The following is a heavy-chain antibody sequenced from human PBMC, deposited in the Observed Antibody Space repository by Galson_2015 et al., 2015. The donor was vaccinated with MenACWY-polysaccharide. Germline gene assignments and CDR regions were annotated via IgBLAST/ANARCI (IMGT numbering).Heavy chain of an antibody. D-gene: IGHD3-3*01. Sequence: SLRLSCAASGFTFSAYGMNWVRQAPGKGLEWVAVISYDGSRKQYEDSVKGRFTISRDNSNNTLNLEMNSMRDEDTAVYYCAKGRFEYFDFCSCYYFDYWGQGALVTVSS. CDR1: GFTFSAYG. CDR2: ISYDGSRK. J-gene: IGHJ4*02. V-gene: IGHV3-30*18. CDR3: AKGRFEYFDFCSCYYFDY.